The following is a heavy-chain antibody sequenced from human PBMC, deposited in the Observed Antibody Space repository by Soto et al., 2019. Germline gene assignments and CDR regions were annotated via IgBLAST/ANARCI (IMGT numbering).Heavy chain of an antibody. J-gene: IGHJ3*02. Sequence: ASVKVSCKASGYTFTSYGISWVRQAPGQGLEWMGWISAYNGNTNYAQKLQGRVTMTTDTSTSTAYMELRSLRTDDTAVYCCAREGALSGGGTLRSDAFDIWGQGTMVTVSS. CDR2: ISAYNGNT. D-gene: IGHD2-15*01. CDR3: AREGALSGGGTLRSDAFDI. CDR1: GYTFTSYG. V-gene: IGHV1-18*01.